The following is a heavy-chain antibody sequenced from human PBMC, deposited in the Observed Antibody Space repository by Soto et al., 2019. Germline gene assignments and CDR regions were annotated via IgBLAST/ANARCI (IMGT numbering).Heavy chain of an antibody. Sequence: EVQLVESGGGSVQPGGSLRLSCAASGFTFSSYSMNWVRQAPGKGLEWVSYISRSSSTIYYAGSVKGRFTISRDNAKNSPYLQMDSLRDEDTAIYYCAGERSEDYYYGMDVWGQGTTVTVSS. CDR3: AGERSEDYYYGMDV. CDR1: GFTFSSYS. V-gene: IGHV3-48*02. J-gene: IGHJ6*02. CDR2: ISRSSSTI.